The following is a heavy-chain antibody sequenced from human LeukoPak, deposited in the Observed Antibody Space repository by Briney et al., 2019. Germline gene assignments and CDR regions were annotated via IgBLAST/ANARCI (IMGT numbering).Heavy chain of an antibody. CDR2: INAGNGNT. CDR3: ARDPTGQWLEFDY. J-gene: IGHJ4*02. V-gene: IGHV1-3*01. Sequence: ASVKVSCEASGYTFTSYAMHWVRQAPGQRLEWMGWINAGNGNTKYSQKFQGRVTITRDTSASTAYMELSSLRSEDTAVYYCARDPTGQWLEFDYWGQGTLVTVSS. CDR1: GYTFTSYA. D-gene: IGHD6-19*01.